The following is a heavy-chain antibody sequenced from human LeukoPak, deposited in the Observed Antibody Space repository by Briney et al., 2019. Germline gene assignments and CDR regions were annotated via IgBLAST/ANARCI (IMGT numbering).Heavy chain of an antibody. V-gene: IGHV4-34*01. D-gene: IGHD2-2*02. CDR3: ARGPVDSTIVVVPAALHLPFDY. J-gene: IGHJ4*02. CDR1: GGSFSGCY. CDR2: INHSGST. Sequence: SETLSLTCAVYGGSFSGCYWSWIRQPPGKGLEWIGEINHSGSTNYNPSLKSRVTISVDTSKNQFSLKLSSVTAADTAVYYCARGPVDSTIVVVPAALHLPFDYWGQGTLVTVSS.